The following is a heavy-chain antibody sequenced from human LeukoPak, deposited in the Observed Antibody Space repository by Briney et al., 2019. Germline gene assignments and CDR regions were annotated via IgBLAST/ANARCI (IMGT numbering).Heavy chain of an antibody. Sequence: PSETLSLTCTVSGDSLSSSAYYWAWIRQPPGKGLESIGCIYYTGSAYYNSSLKSRVTISIDTSKSQFSLILNSVTAADTAVYYCARDRGDYWFDPWGPGTLVTVSS. J-gene: IGHJ5*02. V-gene: IGHV4-39*07. CDR1: GDSLSSSAYY. CDR2: IYYTGSA. D-gene: IGHD2-21*02. CDR3: ARDRGDYWFDP.